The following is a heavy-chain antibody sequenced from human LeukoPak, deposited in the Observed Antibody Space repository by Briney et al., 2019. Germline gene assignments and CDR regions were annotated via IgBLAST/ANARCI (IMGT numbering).Heavy chain of an antibody. CDR1: GGSFSSYA. Sequence: SVKVSCKASGGSFSSYAISWLRQAPGQGLEWMGRIIPIFGTANYAQRFQDRVTLTADIVSSTAYMELTSLTSGDTAVYFCAKQGAARQDYYMDVWGNGTTVTVSS. CDR2: IIPIFGTA. J-gene: IGHJ6*03. D-gene: IGHD5-18*01. CDR3: AKQGAARQDYYMDV. V-gene: IGHV1-69*06.